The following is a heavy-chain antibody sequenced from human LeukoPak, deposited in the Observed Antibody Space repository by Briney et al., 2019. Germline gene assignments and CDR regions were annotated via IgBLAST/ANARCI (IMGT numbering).Heavy chain of an antibody. CDR2: ISSISRTV. V-gene: IGHV3-48*04. J-gene: IGHJ4*02. D-gene: IGHD3-16*01. CDR1: GFTFTNYS. Sequence: GGALRLSCAASGFTFTNYSVHWVRQAPGKGPEWLSYISSISRTVFYADSVKGRFTISRDHAKKSLYLQMNSLRVEDTAIYYCATGAVAGGYWGQGTLVTVSS. CDR3: ATGAVAGGY.